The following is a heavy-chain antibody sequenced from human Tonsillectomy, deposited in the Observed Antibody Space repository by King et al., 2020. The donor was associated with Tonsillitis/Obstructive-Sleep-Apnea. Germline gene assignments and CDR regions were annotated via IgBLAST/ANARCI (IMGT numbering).Heavy chain of an antibody. CDR2: ISDNGITT. J-gene: IGHJ4*02. CDR1: GFTFSSCA. Sequence: VQLVESGGGLVQPGGSLRLSCSASGFTFSSCAMHWVRQAPGKGLEYVSTISDNGITTYYADSVKGRFTISRDNSKSTLYPQMSSLRAEDTAVYYCVKENRGNYYYFDSWGQGTLVTVSS. V-gene: IGHV3-64D*06. CDR3: VKENRGNYYYFDS. D-gene: IGHD4-23*01.